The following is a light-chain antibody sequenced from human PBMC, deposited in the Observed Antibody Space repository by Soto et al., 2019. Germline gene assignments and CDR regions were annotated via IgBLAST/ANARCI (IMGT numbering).Light chain of an antibody. V-gene: IGLV2-11*01. J-gene: IGLJ3*02. CDR1: SSDVGGYNY. Sequence: QSALTQPRSVSGSPGQSVTISCTGTSSDVGGYNYVSWYQQHPGKAPKLMIYDVSKRPSGVPDRFSGSKSGNTASLTISGLHAEDEADYYCCSSAGNYTSVFGGGTKVTVL. CDR3: CSSAGNYTSV. CDR2: DVS.